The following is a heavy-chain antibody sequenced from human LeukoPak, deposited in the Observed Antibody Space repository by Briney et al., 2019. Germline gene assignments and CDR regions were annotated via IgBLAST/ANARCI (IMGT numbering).Heavy chain of an antibody. CDR1: GFTFSSYS. CDR2: ISSSSSYI. J-gene: IGHJ4*02. V-gene: IGHV3-21*01. CDR3: ARSTTFGGMVDY. D-gene: IGHD3-16*01. Sequence: GGSLRLSCAASGFTFSSYSMNWVRQAPGKGLEWVSSISSSSSYIYYADSVKGRFTISRDNAKNSLYLQMNSLRAEDTAVYYCARSTTFGGMVDYWGQGTLVTVSS.